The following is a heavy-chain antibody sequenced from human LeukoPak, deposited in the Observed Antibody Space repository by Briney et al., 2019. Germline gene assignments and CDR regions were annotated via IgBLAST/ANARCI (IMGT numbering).Heavy chain of an antibody. CDR2: INPSGGGT. Sequence: ASVKVSCKASGYTFTSYYMHWVRQAPGQGLEWMGIINPSGGGTSYAQKFQGRLTMTRDTSTTTVYMELSSLRSEDTAVYYCAKGFKLVDYWGQGTLVTVSS. J-gene: IGHJ4*02. D-gene: IGHD6-13*01. CDR3: AKGFKLVDY. V-gene: IGHV1-46*01. CDR1: GYTFTSYY.